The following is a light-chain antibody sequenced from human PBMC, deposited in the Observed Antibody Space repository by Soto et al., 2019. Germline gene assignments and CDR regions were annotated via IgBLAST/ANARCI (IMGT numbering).Light chain of an antibody. V-gene: IGKV4-1*01. CDR1: QSVLYSSNNKNY. Sequence: DIVMTQSPDSLAVSLGERATINCKSSQSVLYSSNNKNYLAWYQQKPGQPPKLLIYWASTRESGVPDRFSGSGSGTDFTLTISSLQAEDVAVYYCQQYCSTPLIFGGGTKVEIK. CDR2: WAS. J-gene: IGKJ4*01. CDR3: QQYCSTPLI.